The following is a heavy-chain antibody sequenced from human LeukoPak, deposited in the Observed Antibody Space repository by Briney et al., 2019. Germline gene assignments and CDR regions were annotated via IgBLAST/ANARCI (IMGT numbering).Heavy chain of an antibody. D-gene: IGHD3-10*01. J-gene: IGHJ5*02. V-gene: IGHV4-59*01. CDR3: AREVGSINWFDP. CDR1: GGSISSYY. Sequence: SETLSLTCTVSGGSISSYYWSWIRQPPVKGLEWIGYIYYSGSTNYNPSLKSRVTISVDTSKNQFSLKLSSVTAADTAVYYCAREVGSINWFDPWGQGTLVTVSS. CDR2: IYYSGST.